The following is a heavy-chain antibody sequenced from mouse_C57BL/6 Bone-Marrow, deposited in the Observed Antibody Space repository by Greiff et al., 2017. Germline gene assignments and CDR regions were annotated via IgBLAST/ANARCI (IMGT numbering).Heavy chain of an antibody. V-gene: IGHV1-69*01. CDR2: IDPSDSST. D-gene: IGHD2-13*01. CDR1: GYTFPSYW. CDR3: AREGLLAY. Sequence: QVQLQQPGAELVMPGASVKLSCKASGYTFPSYWMHLVQQIPGHGLEWIGEIDPSDSSTNYNQKFKGKSTLTVDKSSSTAYMQLSSLTSEDSAVYYCAREGLLAYWGQGTLVTVSA. J-gene: IGHJ3*01.